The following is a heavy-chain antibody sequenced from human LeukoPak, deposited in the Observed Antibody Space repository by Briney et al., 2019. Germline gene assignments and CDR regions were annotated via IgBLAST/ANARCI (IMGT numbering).Heavy chain of an antibody. V-gene: IGHV6-1*01. J-gene: IGHJ4*02. CDR3: ARDLYYYGSGSQPFDY. D-gene: IGHD3-10*01. Sequence: SQTLSLTCAISGDSVSSNSAAWNWIRQSPSRGLEWLGRTYYRSKWYNDYAVSVKSRITINPDTSKNQFSLQLNSVTPEDTAVYYCARDLYYYGSGSQPFDYWGQGTLVTVSS. CDR1: GDSVSSNSAA. CDR2: TYYRSKWYN.